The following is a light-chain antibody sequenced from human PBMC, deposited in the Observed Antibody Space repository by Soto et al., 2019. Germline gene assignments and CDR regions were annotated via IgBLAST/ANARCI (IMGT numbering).Light chain of an antibody. CDR3: NAYTRCSTLL. CDR2: EVN. CDR1: SSDVGAYNY. Sequence: QSALTQPASVSGSPGQSITISCSGTSSDVGAYNYVSWYQHHPGKAPKLLIYEVNYRASGVSHRFSGSKSGNTASLIISGLQAEDEADYYCNAYTRCSTLLFGGGTQLTVL. V-gene: IGLV2-14*01. J-gene: IGLJ2*01.